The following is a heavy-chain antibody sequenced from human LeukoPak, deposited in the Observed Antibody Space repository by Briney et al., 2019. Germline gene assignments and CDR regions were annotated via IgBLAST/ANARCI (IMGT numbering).Heavy chain of an antibody. CDR3: ARGRRICSGGSCYIMDV. V-gene: IGHV1-2*02. D-gene: IGHD2-15*01. Sequence: GASVKVSCKASGYTFTGYYMHWVRQAPGQGLEWMGWINPNSGGTNYAQKFQGRVTMTRDTSISTAYMELSRLRSDDTAVYYCARGRRICSGGSCYIMDVWGKGTTVTVSS. CDR2: INPNSGGT. J-gene: IGHJ6*03. CDR1: GYTFTGYY.